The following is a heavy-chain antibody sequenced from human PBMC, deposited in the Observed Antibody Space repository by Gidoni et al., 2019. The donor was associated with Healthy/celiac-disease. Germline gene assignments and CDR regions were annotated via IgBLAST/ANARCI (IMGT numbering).Heavy chain of an antibody. CDR3: ARLVDGDSIRRPWYFDL. D-gene: IGHD4-17*01. CDR1: GYSFTSYW. Sequence: EVQLVQSGAEVKKPGESLRISCKGSGYSFTSYWISWVRQMPGKGLEWMGRIDPSDSYTNYSPSFQGHVTISADKSISTAYLQWSSLKASDTAMYYCARLVDGDSIRRPWYFDLWGRGTLVTVSS. V-gene: IGHV5-10-1*03. CDR2: IDPSDSYT. J-gene: IGHJ2*01.